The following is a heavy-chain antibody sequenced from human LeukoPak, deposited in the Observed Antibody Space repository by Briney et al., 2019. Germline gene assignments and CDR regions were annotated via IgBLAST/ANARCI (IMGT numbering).Heavy chain of an antibody. V-gene: IGHV3-74*01. CDR3: ARDDHYDSSGYYYGPFDY. J-gene: IGHJ4*02. CDR2: INSDGSST. CDR1: EFTFSSYW. D-gene: IGHD3-22*01. Sequence: PGGSLRLSCAASEFTFSSYWMHWVRQAPGKGLVWVSRINSDGSSTSYADSVKGRLTISRDNAKNTLYLQMNSLRAEDTAVYYCARDDHYDSSGYYYGPFDYWGQGTLVTVSS.